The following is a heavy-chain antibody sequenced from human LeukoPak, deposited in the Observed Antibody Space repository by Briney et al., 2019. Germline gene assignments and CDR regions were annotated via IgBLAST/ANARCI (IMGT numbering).Heavy chain of an antibody. V-gene: IGHV3-30-3*01. CDR1: GFTFSSYA. CDR3: TKDGLGYYYYGMDV. J-gene: IGHJ6*02. CDR2: ISYDGTKK. Sequence: GRSLRLSCAASGFTFSSYAMHWVRQAPGKGLEWVAVISYDGTKKYYADSVKGRFTISRDNSKNTLYLQMNSLRAEDTALYYCTKDGLGYYYYGMDVWGQGTTVTVSS. D-gene: IGHD6-6*01.